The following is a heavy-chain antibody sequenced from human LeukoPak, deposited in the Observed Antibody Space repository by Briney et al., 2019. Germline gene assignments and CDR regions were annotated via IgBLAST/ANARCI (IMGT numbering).Heavy chain of an antibody. CDR3: ASFAAQDAFDI. V-gene: IGHV3-7*03. CDR2: LNQDGSEK. Sequence: PGGSLRLSCAASGFTFSNYWMTWVRQAPGKGLEWVASLNQDGSEKYYVDSVKGRFTISRDNAKNSLYLQMNSLRAEDTAVYYCASFAAQDAFDIWGQGTMVTVSS. CDR1: GFTFSNYW. J-gene: IGHJ3*02. D-gene: IGHD6-6*01.